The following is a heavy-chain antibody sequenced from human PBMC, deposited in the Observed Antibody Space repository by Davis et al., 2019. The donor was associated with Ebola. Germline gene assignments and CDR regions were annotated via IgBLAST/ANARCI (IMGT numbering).Heavy chain of an antibody. CDR2: IYYSGST. Sequence: MPGGSLRLSCAVSGYSISSSNWWGWIRQPPGKGLEWIGYIYYSGSTYYNPSLKSRVTISVDTSKNQFSLKLSSVTAADTAVYYCAAGATTGPYYFDYWGQGTLVTVSS. D-gene: IGHD1-26*01. CDR1: GYSISSSNW. V-gene: IGHV4-28*01. J-gene: IGHJ4*02. CDR3: AAGATTGPYYFDY.